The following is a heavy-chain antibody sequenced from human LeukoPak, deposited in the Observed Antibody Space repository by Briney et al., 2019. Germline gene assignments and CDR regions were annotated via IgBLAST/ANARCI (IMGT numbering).Heavy chain of an antibody. CDR3: ASYPRYNNAPPFDY. Sequence: ASVKVSCKASGYSFTGQDMHWVRQAPGQGLEWMGWINPNTGGTNYAQKFQGRVTITRYTTISAAFMELSRLTSDDTAVYYCASYPRYNNAPPFDYWGQGTLVTVSS. CDR2: INPNTGGT. J-gene: IGHJ4*02. D-gene: IGHD1-14*01. V-gene: IGHV1-2*02. CDR1: GYSFTGQD.